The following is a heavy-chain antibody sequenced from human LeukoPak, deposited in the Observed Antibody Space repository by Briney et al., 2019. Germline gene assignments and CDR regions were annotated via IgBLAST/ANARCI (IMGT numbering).Heavy chain of an antibody. V-gene: IGHV4-30-4*01. CDR1: GGSISSGDYY. J-gene: IGHJ4*02. CDR3: ARAAAAILVNY. Sequence: SETLSLTCIVSGGSISSGDYYWSWIRQPPGKGLEWIGYIYYSGSTYYNPSLKSRVTISVDTSKNQFSLKLSSVTAADTAVYYCARAAAAILVNYWGQGTLVTVSS. CDR2: IYYSGST. D-gene: IGHD6-13*01.